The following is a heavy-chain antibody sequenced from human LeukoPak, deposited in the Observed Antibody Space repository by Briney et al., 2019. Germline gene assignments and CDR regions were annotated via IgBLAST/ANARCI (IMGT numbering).Heavy chain of an antibody. D-gene: IGHD3-22*01. Sequence: GGSLRLSCAASGFTFSNYAMSWVRQAPGMGLEWVSAVSAAGGTTYYADSVKGRFTISRDNAKNSLYLQMNSLRAEDTAVYYCARRITLSYYDSSGYYDYWGQGTLVTVSS. V-gene: IGHV3-23*01. J-gene: IGHJ4*02. CDR2: VSAAGGTT. CDR3: ARRITLSYYDSSGYYDY. CDR1: GFTFSNYA.